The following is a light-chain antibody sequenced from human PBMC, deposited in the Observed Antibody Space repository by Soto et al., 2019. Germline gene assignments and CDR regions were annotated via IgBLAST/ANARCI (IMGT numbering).Light chain of an antibody. CDR2: AAS. J-gene: IGKJ1*01. Sequence: AIRMTQSPSSFSASTGDRVTITCRASQGISSYLAWYQQKPGKAPKLLMYAASTLQSGVPSRFSGSGSGTDFTLTISCLQSEDSATYYCLQVSSFPRTFGQGTKVEIK. CDR1: QGISSY. CDR3: LQVSSFPRT. V-gene: IGKV1-8*01.